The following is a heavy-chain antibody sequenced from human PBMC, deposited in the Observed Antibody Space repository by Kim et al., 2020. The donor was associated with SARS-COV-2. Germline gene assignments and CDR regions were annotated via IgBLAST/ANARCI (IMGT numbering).Heavy chain of an antibody. J-gene: IGHJ5*02. D-gene: IGHD3-10*01. CDR3: ARRSGTYIP. CDR2: IHHNGNT. CDR1: GESITNNNW. Sequence: SETLSRTCDVSGESITNNNWWTWVRQPPGKGLEWLGEIHHNGNTNYHPSLKSRVTISLDKSKNQFSLNLTSVTAADTAVYYCARRSGTYIPWGQGTLVTVSS. V-gene: IGHV4-4*02.